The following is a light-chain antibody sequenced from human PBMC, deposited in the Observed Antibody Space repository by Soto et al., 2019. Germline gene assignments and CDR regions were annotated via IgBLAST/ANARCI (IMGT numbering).Light chain of an antibody. CDR1: SGHSSYA. CDR2: INSDGSH. V-gene: IGLV4-69*01. Sequence: QSVLTQSPSASASLGASVKFICTLSSGHSSYAIAWHQQQPEKGPRYLMKINSDGSHSKGDGIPDRFSGSSSGAERYLTISSLQSEDEADYYCQTWATGIRVFGTGTKLTVL. CDR3: QTWATGIRV. J-gene: IGLJ1*01.